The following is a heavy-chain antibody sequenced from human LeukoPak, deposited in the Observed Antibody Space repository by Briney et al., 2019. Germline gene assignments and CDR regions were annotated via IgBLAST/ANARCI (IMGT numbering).Heavy chain of an antibody. J-gene: IGHJ4*02. Sequence: ASVKVSCKASGYTFTGYYIHWVRQAPGQGLEWMGIIRPSGGSTTYAQKFQGRVTMTRDTSTSTVYMELSSLRSEDTAVYFCAIVAAGVDFDYWGQGTLVTVSS. CDR2: IRPSGGST. V-gene: IGHV1-46*01. CDR3: AIVAAGVDFDY. CDR1: GYTFTGYY. D-gene: IGHD6-13*01.